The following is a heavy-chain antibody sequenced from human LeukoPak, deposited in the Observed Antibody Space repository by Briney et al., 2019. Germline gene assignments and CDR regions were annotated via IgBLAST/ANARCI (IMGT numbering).Heavy chain of an antibody. CDR3: ARCNGQWLNYYLDS. CDR2: IRYDGSSN. D-gene: IGHD6-19*01. Sequence: GGSLRLSSAASGFTFSSYGIQWVRQAPGKGLEWVSFIRYDGSSNHYADSVKGRFTISRDDSKNTAYLQMNSLTAEDTAVYYCARCNGQWLNYYLDSWGQGTLVTVSS. V-gene: IGHV3-30*02. J-gene: IGHJ4*02. CDR1: GFTFSSYG.